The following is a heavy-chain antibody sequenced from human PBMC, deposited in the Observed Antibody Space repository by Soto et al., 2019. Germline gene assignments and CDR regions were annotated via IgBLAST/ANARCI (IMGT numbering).Heavy chain of an antibody. CDR2: ISYDGSNK. J-gene: IGHJ4*02. Sequence: PGVSLRLCYAAAGFNFRSHGIHWIRQAPGKGLEWVAVISYDGSNKYYADSVKGRFTISRDNSKNTLYLQMNSLRAEDTAVYYCAKDLYSSGWYLDYWGQGTLVTVSS. CDR1: GFNFRSHG. CDR3: AKDLYSSGWYLDY. V-gene: IGHV3-30*18. D-gene: IGHD6-19*01.